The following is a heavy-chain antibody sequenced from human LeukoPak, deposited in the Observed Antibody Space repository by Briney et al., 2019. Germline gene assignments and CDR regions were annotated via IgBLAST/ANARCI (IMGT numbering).Heavy chain of an antibody. CDR2: ISGSGGST. J-gene: IGHJ3*02. V-gene: IGHV3-23*01. Sequence: GGSLRLSCAASGFTFGSYAMSWVRQAPGKGLEWVSAISGSGGSTYYADSVKGRFTISRDNSKNTLYLQMNSLRAEDTAVYYCASSGPYSSGWYAFDIWGQGTMFTVSS. CDR3: ASSGPYSSGWYAFDI. CDR1: GFTFGSYA. D-gene: IGHD6-19*01.